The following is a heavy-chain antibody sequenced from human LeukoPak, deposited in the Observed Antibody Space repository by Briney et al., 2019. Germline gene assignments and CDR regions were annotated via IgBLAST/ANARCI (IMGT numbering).Heavy chain of an antibody. CDR1: GYTFTGYY. V-gene: IGHV1-2*02. Sequence: GASVKVSCKASGYTFTGYYMHWVRQAPGQGLEWMGWINPNSGGTNYAQKFQGRVTMTRDTSISTAYMELSRLRPDDTAVYYCARGLTIFGVVITLLFDYWGQGTLVTVSS. CDR2: INPNSGGT. CDR3: ARGLTIFGVVITLLFDY. D-gene: IGHD3-3*01. J-gene: IGHJ4*02.